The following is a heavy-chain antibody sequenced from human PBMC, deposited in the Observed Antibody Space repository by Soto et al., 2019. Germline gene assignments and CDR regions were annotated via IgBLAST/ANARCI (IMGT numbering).Heavy chain of an antibody. J-gene: IGHJ6*02. CDR2: IYPGDSDT. CDR3: AREGWFGEPLEDYYYYHGMDV. Sequence: PGESLKISCKGSGYSFTIYWIGWVRQMPGKGLEWMGIIYPGDSDTRYSPSFQGQVTISADKSISTAYLQWSSLKASDTAMYYCAREGWFGEPLEDYYYYHGMDVWGQGTTVTVSS. D-gene: IGHD3-10*01. CDR1: GYSFTIYW. V-gene: IGHV5-51*01.